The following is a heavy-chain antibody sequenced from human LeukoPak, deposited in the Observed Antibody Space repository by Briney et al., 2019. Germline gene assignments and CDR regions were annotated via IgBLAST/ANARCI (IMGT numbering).Heavy chain of an antibody. J-gene: IGHJ4*02. D-gene: IGHD2-15*01. V-gene: IGHV4-59*01. Sequence: SETLSLTCAVYGGSFSSYYWSWIRQPPGKGLEWIGYIYYSGSTNYNPSLKSRVTISVDTSKNQFSLKLSSVTAEDTALYYCAKDNSHLVAATLFDYWGQGTLVTVSS. CDR3: AKDNSHLVAATLFDY. CDR1: GGSFSSYY. CDR2: IYYSGST.